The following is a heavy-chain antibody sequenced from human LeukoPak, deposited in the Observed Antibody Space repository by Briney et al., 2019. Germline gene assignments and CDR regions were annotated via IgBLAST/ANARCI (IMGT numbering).Heavy chain of an antibody. V-gene: IGHV4-39*07. Sequence: SETLSLTCTVSGGSISSSSYYWGWIRQPPGKGLEWIGSIYYSGSTYYNPSLKSRVTISVDTSKNQFSLKLSSVTAADTAVYYCARDPMMGSSWTVMGYWGQGTLVTVSS. CDR3: ARDPMMGSSWTVMGY. CDR1: GGSISSSSYY. CDR2: IYYSGST. J-gene: IGHJ4*02. D-gene: IGHD6-13*01.